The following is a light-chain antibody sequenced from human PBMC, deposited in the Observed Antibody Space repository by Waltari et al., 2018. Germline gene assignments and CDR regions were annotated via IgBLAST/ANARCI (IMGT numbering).Light chain of an antibody. V-gene: IGKV3-20*01. CDR1: QSVSSSY. J-gene: IGKJ2*01. CDR2: GAS. CDR3: QQYGSSHMYT. Sequence: IVLTQSPGTLPLSPGERATLSCRASQSVSSSYLAWYQQKPGQAPRLLIYGASSRATGIPDRFSGSGSGTDFTLTISRLEPEDFAVYYCQQYGSSHMYTFGQGTKLEIK.